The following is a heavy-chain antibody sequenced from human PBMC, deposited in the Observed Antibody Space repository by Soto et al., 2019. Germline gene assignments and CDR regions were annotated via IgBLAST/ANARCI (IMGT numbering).Heavy chain of an antibody. J-gene: IGHJ4*02. D-gene: IGHD1-7*01. V-gene: IGHV5-10-1*01. CDR3: ATSSNKLGLPPKY. Sequence: GESLKISCKGSGYSFTSYWISWGRQMPGKGLEWMGRIDPSYSYTNYSPSFQGHVTISADKSISTAYLQWSSLKASDTAMYYCATSSNKLGLPPKYWGQGTLVTVSS. CDR1: GYSFTSYW. CDR2: IDPSYSYT.